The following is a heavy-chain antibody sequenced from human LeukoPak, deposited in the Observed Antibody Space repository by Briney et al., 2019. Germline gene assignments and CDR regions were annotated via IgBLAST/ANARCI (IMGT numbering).Heavy chain of an antibody. J-gene: IGHJ4*02. CDR2: INPYGST. CDR1: GFTFSSYS. D-gene: IGHD3-10*01. V-gene: IGHV4-34*01. CDR3: ARKIWFGEID. Sequence: GSLRLSCAASGFTFSSYSMNWIRQPPGKGLEWIGEINPYGSTNYNPSLKSRVTISVDTSKNQFSLKLSSVTAADTAVYYCARKIWFGEIDWGQGTLVTVSS.